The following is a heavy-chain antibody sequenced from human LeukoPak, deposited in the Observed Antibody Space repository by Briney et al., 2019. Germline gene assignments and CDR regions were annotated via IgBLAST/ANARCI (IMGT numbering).Heavy chain of an antibody. J-gene: IGHJ3*02. CDR1: GGSISSSSYY. V-gene: IGHV4-39*07. CDR2: IYYSGST. D-gene: IGHD3-16*01. Sequence: SETLSLTCTVSGGSISSSSYYWGWIRQPPGKGLEWIGSIYYSGSTYYNPSLKSRVTISVDTSKNQFSLKLSSVTAADTAVYYCARDLGGRDAFDIWGQGTMVTVSS. CDR3: ARDLGGRDAFDI.